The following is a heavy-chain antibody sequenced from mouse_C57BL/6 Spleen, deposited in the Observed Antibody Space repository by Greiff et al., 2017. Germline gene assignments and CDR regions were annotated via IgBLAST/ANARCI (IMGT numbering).Heavy chain of an antibody. J-gene: IGHJ2*01. Sequence: EVHLVESGGGLVKPGGSLKLSCAASGFTFSDYGMHWVRQAPEKGLEWVAYISSGSSTIYYDDTVKGRFTISRDNANNTLFLQMTMLRSEDAAMYYCAMVYGSRFDYWGQGTTLTVSS. CDR2: ISSGSSTI. D-gene: IGHD1-1*01. CDR1: GFTFSDYG. CDR3: AMVYGSRFDY. V-gene: IGHV5-17*01.